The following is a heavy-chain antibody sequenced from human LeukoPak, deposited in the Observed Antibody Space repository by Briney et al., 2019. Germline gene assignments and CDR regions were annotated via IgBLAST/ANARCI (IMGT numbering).Heavy chain of an antibody. D-gene: IGHD3-10*01. CDR1: GFTFTSYG. J-gene: IGHJ4*02. CDR2: ITYDGYYK. Sequence: GGSLRLSCAASGFTFTSYGMHWVRQAPGKGLEWVALITYDGYYKYYSDSVKGRFTISSDTSKNTLYLQMNSLRAEDTAVYYCARDLSPVVRASPMGYWGQGPLVRVSS. V-gene: IGHV3-30*03. CDR3: ARDLSPVVRASPMGY.